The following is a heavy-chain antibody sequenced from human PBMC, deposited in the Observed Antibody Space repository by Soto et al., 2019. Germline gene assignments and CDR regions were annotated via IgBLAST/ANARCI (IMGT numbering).Heavy chain of an antibody. V-gene: IGHV3-15*01. D-gene: IGHD3-22*01. J-gene: IGHJ3*02. CDR3: TTSNYYDSSGYYPDAFDI. CDR2: IKSKTDGGTT. CDR1: GINFSNAW. Sequence: GSLRLSCAASGINFSNAWMSWVRQAPGKGLEWVGRIKSKTDGGTTDYAAPVKGRFTISRDDSKNTLYLQMNSLKTEDTAVYYCTTSNYYDSSGYYPDAFDIWGQGTMVTVSS.